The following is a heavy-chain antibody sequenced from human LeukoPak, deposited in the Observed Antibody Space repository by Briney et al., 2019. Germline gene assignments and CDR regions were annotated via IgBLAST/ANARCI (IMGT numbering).Heavy chain of an antibody. D-gene: IGHD3-22*01. Sequence: GRSLRLSCAASGFTFSNYAIHWVRQAPGKGLEWVAVISYDGSNNYYADSVKGRFTISRDNSKNTLSLQMNSLRPEDTAVYYCARDPLTVVITVALSHYAFDIWGQGTMVTVSS. CDR3: ARDPLTVVITVALSHYAFDI. J-gene: IGHJ3*02. CDR1: GFTFSNYA. V-gene: IGHV3-30-3*01. CDR2: ISYDGSNN.